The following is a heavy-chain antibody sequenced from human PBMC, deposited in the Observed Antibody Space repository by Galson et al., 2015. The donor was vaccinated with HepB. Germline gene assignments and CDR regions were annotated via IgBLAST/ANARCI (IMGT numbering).Heavy chain of an antibody. CDR1: GGTFSSYA. CDR2: IIPILGIA. D-gene: IGHD3-10*01. J-gene: IGHJ6*02. Sequence: SVKVSCKASGGTFSSYAISWVRQAPGQGLEWMGRIIPILGIANYAQKFQGRVTITADKSTSTAYMELSSLRSEDTAVYYCARDLLSADYYYGMDVWGQGTTVTVSS. CDR3: ARDLLSADYYYGMDV. V-gene: IGHV1-69*04.